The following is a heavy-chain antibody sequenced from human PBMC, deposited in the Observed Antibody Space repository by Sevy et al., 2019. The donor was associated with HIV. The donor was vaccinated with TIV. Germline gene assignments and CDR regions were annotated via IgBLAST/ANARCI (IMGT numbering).Heavy chain of an antibody. D-gene: IGHD3-16*01. CDR1: GFSFSSYG. CDR3: VKEGGGGGGDH. CDR2: IQYDGSNK. Sequence: GGSLRLSCAASGFSFSSYGMHWVRQAPGKGLEWMSYIQYDGSNKDYADSVKGRFTISRDNSKNTLYLQMNSLRVVDTAVFYCVKEGGGGGGDHWGQGTLVTVSS. V-gene: IGHV3-30*02. J-gene: IGHJ4*02.